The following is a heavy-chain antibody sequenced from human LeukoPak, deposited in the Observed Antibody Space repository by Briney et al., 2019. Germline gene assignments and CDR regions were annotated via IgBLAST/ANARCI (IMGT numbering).Heavy chain of an antibody. J-gene: IGHJ4*02. Sequence: GGSLRLSCAASGFTFSSYGMHWVRQAPGKGLEWLAVIWYDGSNIYYADSVKGRFAISRDNSKNTLYLLLNSLRAEDTAVYYCARGATPDYRGQGTLVTVSS. V-gene: IGHV3-33*01. CDR2: IWYDGSNI. CDR3: ARGATPDY. CDR1: GFTFSSYG.